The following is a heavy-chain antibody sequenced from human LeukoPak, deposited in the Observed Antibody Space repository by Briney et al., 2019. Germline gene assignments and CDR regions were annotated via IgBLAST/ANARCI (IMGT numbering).Heavy chain of an antibody. Sequence: GGSLRLSCAVSGCTVSGNYITWVRQAPGKGLEWVSVIYANGNTYYADSMQGRLTISRDKSKNTVFLQMNSLRAEDTAMYYCARVGEGELGNWFDPWGQGTLVTVSS. CDR2: IYANGNT. V-gene: IGHV3-53*01. J-gene: IGHJ5*02. CDR3: ARVGEGELGNWFDP. CDR1: GCTVSGNY. D-gene: IGHD3-10*01.